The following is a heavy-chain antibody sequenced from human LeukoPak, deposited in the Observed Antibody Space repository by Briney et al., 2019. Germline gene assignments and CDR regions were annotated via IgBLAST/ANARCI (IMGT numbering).Heavy chain of an antibody. J-gene: IGHJ4*02. Sequence: PGGSLRLSCAASGFTFSSYAMHWVRQAPGKGLEYVSAISSNGGSTYYANSVKGRFTISRDNSKNTLYLQMGSLRAEDMAVYYCARDQEVTGEYYFDYWGQRTLVTVSS. V-gene: IGHV3-64*01. CDR3: ARDQEVTGEYYFDY. CDR1: GFTFSSYA. CDR2: ISSNGGST. D-gene: IGHD2-21*02.